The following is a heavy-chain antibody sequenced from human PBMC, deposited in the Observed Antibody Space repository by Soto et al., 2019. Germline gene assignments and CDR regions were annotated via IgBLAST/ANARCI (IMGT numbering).Heavy chain of an antibody. Sequence: QVQLVESGGGVVQPGRSQRLSCAASGFTFSSYAMHWVRQAPGKGLEWVAVISYDGSNKYYADSVKGRFTISRDNSKNTLYLQMNSLRAEDTAVYYCARDFSDVDTAMGSYWGQGTLVTVSS. CDR1: GFTFSSYA. J-gene: IGHJ4*02. CDR2: ISYDGSNK. CDR3: ARDFSDVDTAMGSY. V-gene: IGHV3-30-3*01. D-gene: IGHD5-18*01.